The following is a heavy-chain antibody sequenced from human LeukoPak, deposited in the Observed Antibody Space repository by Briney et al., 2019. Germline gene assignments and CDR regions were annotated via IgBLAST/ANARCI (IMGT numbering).Heavy chain of an antibody. CDR3: AREELATGYFDY. D-gene: IGHD5-24*01. CDR1: GGSFSGYY. CDR2: ISSSSSYI. J-gene: IGHJ4*02. V-gene: IGHV3-21*01. Sequence: ASETLSLTCAVYGGSFSGYYWSWIRQAPGKGLEWVSSISSSSSYIYYADSVKGRFTISRDNAKNSLYLQMNSLRAEDTAVYYCAREELATGYFDYWGQGTLVTVSS.